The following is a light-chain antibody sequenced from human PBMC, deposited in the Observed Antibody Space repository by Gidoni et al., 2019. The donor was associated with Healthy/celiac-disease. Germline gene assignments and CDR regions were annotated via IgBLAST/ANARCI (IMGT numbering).Light chain of an antibody. Sequence: DIQMTQSPSSLSASVGDRVTITCQASQDISNYLNWYQQKPGKAPKLMNYDASNLETGVPSRFSGSGSGTDFTFTISSLQPEDIATYYCQQYDNLLYTFGQXTKLEIK. CDR3: QQYDNLLYT. J-gene: IGKJ2*01. CDR2: DAS. CDR1: QDISNY. V-gene: IGKV1-33*01.